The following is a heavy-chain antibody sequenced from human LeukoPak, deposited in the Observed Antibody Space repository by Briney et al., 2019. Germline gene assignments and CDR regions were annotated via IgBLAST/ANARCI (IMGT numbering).Heavy chain of an antibody. J-gene: IGHJ4*02. CDR3: ARLNRGSYYGTTCYMEPGAGH. Sequence: PGGSLRLSCAASGFTFSTYWMSWVRQAPGKGLEWVANIKEHGGEKYYVDSVKGRFTISRDNAKNSLYLQMSSLRAEDTAVYYCARLNRGSYYGTTCYMEPGAGHWGQGTLVTVSS. D-gene: IGHD2-2*02. CDR1: GFTFSTYW. CDR2: IKEHGGEK. V-gene: IGHV3-7*01.